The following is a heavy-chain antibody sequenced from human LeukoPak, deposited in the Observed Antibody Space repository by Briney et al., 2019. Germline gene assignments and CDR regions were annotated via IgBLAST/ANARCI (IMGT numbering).Heavy chain of an antibody. J-gene: IGHJ4*02. CDR3: ARETSYSSSFDY. V-gene: IGHV1-2*02. Sequence: GASVTVSCKASGYTFTGYYMHWVRQAPGQGLEWMGWINPNSGGTNYAQKFQGRVTMTRDTSISTAYMELSRLRSDDTAVYYCARETSYSSSFDYWGQGTLVTVSS. CDR2: INPNSGGT. CDR1: GYTFTGYY. D-gene: IGHD6-19*01.